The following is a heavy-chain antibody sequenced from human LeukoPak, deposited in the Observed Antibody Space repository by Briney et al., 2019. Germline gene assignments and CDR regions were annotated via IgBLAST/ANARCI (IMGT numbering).Heavy chain of an antibody. V-gene: IGHV3-23*01. Sequence: PGGSLRLSCAASGFTFSSYAMSGLRQAPGKGLEWVSAISGSGGSTYYADSVKGRFTISRHNPKNTLYLQMNSLRAADTAVYYCAKLILGPTGGVCGMDVWGQGTTVTVSS. CDR3: AKLILGPTGGVCGMDV. CDR1: GFTFSSYA. J-gene: IGHJ6*02. CDR2: ISGSGGST. D-gene: IGHD3-22*01.